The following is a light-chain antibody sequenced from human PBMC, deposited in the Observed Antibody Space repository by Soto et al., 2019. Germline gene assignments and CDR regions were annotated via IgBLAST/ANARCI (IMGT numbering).Light chain of an antibody. J-gene: IGKJ1*01. CDR3: QPYNDNLT. CDR2: KAS. V-gene: IGKV1-5*03. Sequence: DIQMTQSPSTLSASVGDRVTITCRASQSISSWLAWYQQKPGQAPKLLIYKASTLQSGVPSRFSGSGSGTGFTLAISSPQPDDSANYYCQPYNDNLTFGQGTKVEIK. CDR1: QSISSW.